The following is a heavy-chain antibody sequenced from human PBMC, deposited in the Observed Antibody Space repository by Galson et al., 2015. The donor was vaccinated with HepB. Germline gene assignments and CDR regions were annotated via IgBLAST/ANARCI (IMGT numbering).Heavy chain of an antibody. D-gene: IGHD2-15*01. CDR1: GFTFSSYG. CDR3: ARDRFEALLLD. V-gene: IGHV3-33*01. CDR2: IWYDGNNK. Sequence: SLRLSCAASGFTFSSYGMHWVRQAPGKGLEWVAVIWYDGNNKYHTDSVKGRFTISRDNSKNTLYLQLNSLRPEDTAVYYCARDRFEALLLDWGQGTLVTVSS. J-gene: IGHJ4*02.